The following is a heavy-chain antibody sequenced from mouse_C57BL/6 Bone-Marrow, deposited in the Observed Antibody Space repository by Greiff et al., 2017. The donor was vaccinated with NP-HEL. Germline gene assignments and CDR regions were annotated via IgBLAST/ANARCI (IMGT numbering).Heavy chain of an antibody. CDR2: IYPRSGNT. Sequence: VQLQQSGAELARPGASVKLSCKASGYTFTSYGISWVKQRTGQGLEWIGEIYPRSGNTYYNEKFKGKATLTADKSSSTAYMELRGLTSEDSAVYFCARGATVVTYYAMDYWGQGTSVTVSS. D-gene: IGHD1-1*01. J-gene: IGHJ4*01. CDR3: ARGATVVTYYAMDY. CDR1: GYTFTSYG. V-gene: IGHV1-81*01.